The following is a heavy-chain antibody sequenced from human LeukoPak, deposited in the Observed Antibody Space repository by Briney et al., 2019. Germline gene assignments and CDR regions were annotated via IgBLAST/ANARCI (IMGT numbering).Heavy chain of an antibody. J-gene: IGHJ4*02. V-gene: IGHV3-49*03. CDR3: TRDRGAYNLYDY. Sequence: SLRLSCTASGFTFGDYAMSWIRQAPGKGLEWVGFIRSKAYGETADYAASVKGRFTISRDDSKAIAYLQTNSLKTEDTAVYHCTRDRGAYNLYDYWGQGTLVTVSS. CDR1: GFTFGDYA. D-gene: IGHD1-1*01. CDR2: IRSKAYGETA.